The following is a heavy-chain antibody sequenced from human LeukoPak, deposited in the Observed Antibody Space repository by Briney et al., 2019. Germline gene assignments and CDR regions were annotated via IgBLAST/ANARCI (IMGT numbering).Heavy chain of an antibody. D-gene: IGHD2-21*02. CDR2: TTHDGRT. Sequence: PSETLSLTCGVYGASSSNYYWNLIRQPPGKGLEWIGETTHDGRTNYSPSLRGRATISGDTSKSQFSLKLYSVTAADTAVYYCAPIYGDFSDFDYWGLGTLVTVSS. J-gene: IGHJ4*02. CDR3: APIYGDFSDFDY. V-gene: IGHV4-34*01. CDR1: GASSSNYY.